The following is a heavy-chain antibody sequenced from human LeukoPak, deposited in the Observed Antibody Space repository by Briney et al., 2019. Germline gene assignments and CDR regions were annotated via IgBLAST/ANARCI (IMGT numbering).Heavy chain of an antibody. J-gene: IGHJ3*02. CDR2: ISYDGSNK. CDR3: ARDVWGDYYDSSGYDAFDI. Sequence: GGSLRLSCAASGFTFSSYAMHWVRQAPGKGLEWVAVISYDGSNKYYADSVKGRFTISRDNSKNTLYLQMNSLRAEDTAVYYCARDVWGDYYDSSGYDAFDIWGQGTMVTVSS. V-gene: IGHV3-30-3*01. CDR1: GFTFSSYA. D-gene: IGHD3-22*01.